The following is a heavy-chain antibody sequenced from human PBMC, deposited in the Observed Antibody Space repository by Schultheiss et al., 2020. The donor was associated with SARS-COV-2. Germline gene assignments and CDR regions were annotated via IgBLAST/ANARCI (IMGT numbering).Heavy chain of an antibody. V-gene: IGHV4-4*07. D-gene: IGHD6-13*01. CDR2: IYTSGST. Sequence: SETLSLTCTVSGGSISSYYWSWIRQPAGKGLEWIGRIYTSGSTNYNPSLKSRVTMSVDTSKNQFSLKLSSVTAADTAVYYCARDIEQQLVLGNWFDPWGQGTLVTVSS. CDR1: GGSISSYY. CDR3: ARDIEQQLVLGNWFDP. J-gene: IGHJ5*02.